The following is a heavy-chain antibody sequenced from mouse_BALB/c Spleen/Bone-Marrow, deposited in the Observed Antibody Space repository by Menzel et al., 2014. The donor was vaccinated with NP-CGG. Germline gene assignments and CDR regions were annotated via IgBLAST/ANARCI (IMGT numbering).Heavy chain of an antibody. CDR3: ASPYGNYPWFAY. CDR2: ISSGSSTI. V-gene: IGHV5-17*02. Sequence: DVHLVESGGGLVQPGGSRKLSCAASGFTFSSFGMHWVRQAPEKGLEWVAYISSGSSTIYYADTVKGRFTISRDNPKNTLFLQMTSLRSEDTAMYYCASPYGNYPWFAYWGQGTLVTVSA. D-gene: IGHD2-1*01. J-gene: IGHJ3*01. CDR1: GFTFSSFG.